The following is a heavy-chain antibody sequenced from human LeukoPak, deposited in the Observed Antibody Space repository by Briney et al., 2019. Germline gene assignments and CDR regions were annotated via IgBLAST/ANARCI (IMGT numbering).Heavy chain of an antibody. CDR1: GYTFTSYD. D-gene: IGHD3-10*01. V-gene: IGHV1-8*01. J-gene: IGHJ6*02. CDR2: MNPNSGNT. CDR3: ARGRAVRGVILLYYYYGMDV. Sequence: ASVKVSCKASGYTFTSYDINWVRQATGQGLEWMGWMNPNSGNTGYAQKFQGRVTMTRNTSISTAYMELSSLRSEDTAVYYCARGRAVRGVILLYYYYGMDVWGQGTTDTVSS.